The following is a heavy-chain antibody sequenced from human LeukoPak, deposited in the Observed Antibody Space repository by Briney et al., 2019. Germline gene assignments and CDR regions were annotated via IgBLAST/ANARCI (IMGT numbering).Heavy chain of an antibody. CDR1: GFTFSTFA. V-gene: IGHV3-23*01. J-gene: IGHJ4*02. Sequence: PGGSLRLSCEASGFTFSTFAMIWVRQPPGKGLEWVSSIFPSGGEIHYADSVRGRFTISRDNSKSTLSLQMNSLRAEDTAVYYCAKSRPPYDSSGYFDYWGQGTLVTVSS. D-gene: IGHD3-22*01. CDR2: IFPSGGEI. CDR3: AKSRPPYDSSGYFDY.